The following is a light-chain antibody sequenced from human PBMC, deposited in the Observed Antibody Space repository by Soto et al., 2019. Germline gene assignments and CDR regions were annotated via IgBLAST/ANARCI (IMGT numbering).Light chain of an antibody. Sequence: QSALTQPASVSGSPGQSITLLCTGTSSDFGIYNSVSWYQQHPGKAPKLMIHDVTNRPSGVSSRFSGSRSGNTASLTISGLQAEDEADYYCSSFTSSSSYAFGPGTKLTVL. CDR3: SSFTSSSSYA. V-gene: IGLV2-14*01. CDR1: SSDFGIYNS. J-gene: IGLJ1*01. CDR2: DVT.